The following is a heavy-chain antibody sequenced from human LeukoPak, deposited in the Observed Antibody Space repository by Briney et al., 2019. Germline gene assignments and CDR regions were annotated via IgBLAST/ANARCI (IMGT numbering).Heavy chain of an antibody. CDR2: ISSSGSTI. CDR1: GFTFSTFW. V-gene: IGHV3-48*04. D-gene: IGHD5-24*01. CDR3: ARVIRGDGYNPFDY. J-gene: IGHJ4*02. Sequence: QPGGSLRLSCAASGFTFSTFWMSWVRQAPGKGLEWVSYISSSGSTIYYADSVKGRFTISRDNAKNSLYLQMNSLRAEDTAVYYCARVIRGDGYNPFDYWGQGTLVTVSS.